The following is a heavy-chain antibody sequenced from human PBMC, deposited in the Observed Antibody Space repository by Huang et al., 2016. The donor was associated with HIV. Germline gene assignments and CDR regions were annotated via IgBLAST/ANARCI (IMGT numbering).Heavy chain of an antibody. CDR1: GDFISSTNYY. Sequence: QLQLQESGPGQVKPSETLSLTCTVSGDFISSTNYYWGWIRQSPGKGLGWVGSVYRSGSTNYNPSLKSRVTLSVDTSRNQFSLRLNSVTAADTAVYYCASQHIGAAATWFWGRGTQVAVSS. V-gene: IGHV4-39*01. CDR3: ASQHIGAAATWF. D-gene: IGHD6-13*01. CDR2: VYRSGST. J-gene: IGHJ4*02.